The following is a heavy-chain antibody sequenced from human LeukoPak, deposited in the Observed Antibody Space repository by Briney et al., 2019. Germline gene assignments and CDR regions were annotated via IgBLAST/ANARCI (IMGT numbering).Heavy chain of an antibody. J-gene: IGHJ4*02. D-gene: IGHD6-13*01. CDR1: GGSFSGYY. CDR2: INHSGST. Sequence: SETLSLTCAVYGGSFSGYYWSWIRQPPGKGLEWIGEINHSGSTNYNPSLKSRVTISVDTSKNQFSLKLSSVTAADTAVYYCARRHSSSNSDDYWGQGTLVTVSS. V-gene: IGHV4-34*01. CDR3: ARRHSSSNSDDY.